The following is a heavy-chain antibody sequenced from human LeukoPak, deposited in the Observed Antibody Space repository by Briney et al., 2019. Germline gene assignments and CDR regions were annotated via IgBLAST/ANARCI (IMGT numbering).Heavy chain of an antibody. CDR3: ARVRYCTSTSCPDFDC. V-gene: IGHV1-18*01. Sequence: ASVKVSCKASDYTFNNYGISWVRQAPGQGLEWMGWISAYNGNTNYVQKLQGRVTMTTDTSTSTAYMELRSLRSEDTAVYSCARVRYCTSTSCPDFDCWGQGTLVTVSS. J-gene: IGHJ4*02. CDR2: ISAYNGNT. CDR1: DYTFNNYG. D-gene: IGHD2-2*01.